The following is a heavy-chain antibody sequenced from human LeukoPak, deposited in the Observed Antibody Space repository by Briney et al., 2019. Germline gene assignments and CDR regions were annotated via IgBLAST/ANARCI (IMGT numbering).Heavy chain of an antibody. CDR1: GFSLTTNGVG. V-gene: IGHV2-5*02. D-gene: IGHD5-12*01. Sequence: SGPTLVKPTQTLTLTCTFSGFSLTTNGVGVGWIRQPTGKPLEWLALIYWDDDKRYSPSLKSRLTITKDTSRNQVVLTMTSMDPVDTATYYCVHRRRYAGYDHYWGQGTLVTVYS. CDR2: IYWDDDK. CDR3: VHRRRYAGYDHY. J-gene: IGHJ4*02.